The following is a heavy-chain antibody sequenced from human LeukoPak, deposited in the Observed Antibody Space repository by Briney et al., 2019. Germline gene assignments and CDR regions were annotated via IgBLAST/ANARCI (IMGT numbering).Heavy chain of an antibody. CDR3: ASGGFYDFWSGYYTPFDY. CDR2: ISGSGGST. Sequence: GGSLRLSCAASGFTFSSYAMSWVRQAPGKGLEWVSAISGSGGSTYYADSVKGRFTISRDNSKNTLYLQMNSLRVEDTAMYYCASGGFYDFWSGYYTPFDYWGQGTLVTVSS. CDR1: GFTFSSYA. V-gene: IGHV3-23*01. D-gene: IGHD3-3*01. J-gene: IGHJ4*02.